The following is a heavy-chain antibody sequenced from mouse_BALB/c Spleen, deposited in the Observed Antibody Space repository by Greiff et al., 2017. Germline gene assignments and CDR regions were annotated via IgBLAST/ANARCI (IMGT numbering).Heavy chain of an antibody. CDR1: GFSLTSYG. D-gene: IGHD2-1*01. CDR2: IWSGGST. Sequence: VMLVESGPGLVQPSQSLSITCTVSGFSLTSYGVHWVRQSPGKGLEWLGVIWSGGSTDYNAAFISRLSISKDNSKSQVFFKMNSLQANDTAIYYCASPYGNYYAMDYGGQGTSVTVSS. V-gene: IGHV2-2*02. J-gene: IGHJ4*01. CDR3: ASPYGNYYAMDY.